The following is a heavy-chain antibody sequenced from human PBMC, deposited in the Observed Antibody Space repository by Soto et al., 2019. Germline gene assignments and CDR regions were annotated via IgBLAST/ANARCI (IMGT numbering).Heavy chain of an antibody. CDR3: ARESRGYNYGYFDY. V-gene: IGHV3-53*01. CDR1: GFTVSDIY. D-gene: IGHD5-18*01. Sequence: PGGSLRLSCAASGFTVSDIYMSWVRQVPGKGLEWVSIIYSTGSTYYADSVKGRFTISRDNSKNTLYLQMNSLRAEDTAVYYCARESRGYNYGYFDYWGQGTLVTVSS. J-gene: IGHJ4*02. CDR2: IYSTGST.